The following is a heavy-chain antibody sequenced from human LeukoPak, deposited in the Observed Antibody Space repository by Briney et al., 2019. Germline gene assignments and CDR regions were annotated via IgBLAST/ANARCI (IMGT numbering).Heavy chain of an antibody. D-gene: IGHD2-15*01. J-gene: IGHJ6*02. V-gene: IGHV1-2*02. CDR2: INPNSGGA. Sequence: ASVKVSCKASGYTFTGNYIHWVRQAPGQGLEWMGWINPNSGGATSAQKFRGRVTMTRDTSISTAYMELTGLRSDDTAVYFCARKPTRSNGMDVWGQGTTVSVSS. CDR3: ARKPTRSNGMDV. CDR1: GYTFTGNY.